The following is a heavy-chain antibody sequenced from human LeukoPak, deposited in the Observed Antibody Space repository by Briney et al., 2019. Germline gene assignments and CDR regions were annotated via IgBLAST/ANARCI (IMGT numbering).Heavy chain of an antibody. J-gene: IGHJ4*02. CDR2: IYYSGST. CDR1: GVSISSYY. CDR3: ARDLRQASI. D-gene: IGHD6-6*01. Sequence: PSETLSLTCTVSGVSISSYYWSWIRQPPGKGLEWIGYIYYSGSTNYNPSLKSRVTISVDTSENQFSLKLTSVTAADTAVYYCARDLRQASIWGQGTLVTVSS. V-gene: IGHV4-59*12.